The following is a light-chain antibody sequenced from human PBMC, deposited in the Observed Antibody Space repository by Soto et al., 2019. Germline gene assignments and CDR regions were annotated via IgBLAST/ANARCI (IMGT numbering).Light chain of an antibody. CDR1: SSNIGAGSD. Sequence: QAVVTQPPSVSGAPGQRVTISCTGSSSNIGAGSDVHWYQQLPGTAPKLLIYSNTNRPSGVPDRFSGSKSGTSASLAITGLQAGDEADYYCQSYDSILTGSVFGGGTKLTVL. V-gene: IGLV1-40*01. CDR3: QSYDSILTGSV. CDR2: SNT. J-gene: IGLJ3*02.